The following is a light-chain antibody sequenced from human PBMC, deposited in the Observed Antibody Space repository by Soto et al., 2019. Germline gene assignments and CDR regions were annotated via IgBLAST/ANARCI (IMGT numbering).Light chain of an antibody. V-gene: IGKV3-15*01. CDR1: QSVSSN. CDR2: GAS. CDR3: QQYNNWPPLT. J-gene: IGKJ4*01. Sequence: EIVMTQSPATLSVSPGERATLSCRASQSVSSNLAWYQQKPGQAPRLIIYGASTRATGIPARFSGSGSGTEFTLTLSSLQSEDFEVYYCQQYNNWPPLTFGGGTKVEIK.